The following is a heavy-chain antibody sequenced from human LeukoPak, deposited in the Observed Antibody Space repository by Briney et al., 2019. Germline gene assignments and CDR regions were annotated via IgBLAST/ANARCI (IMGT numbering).Heavy chain of an antibody. CDR1: GGSISSGGYY. CDR3: ARQDIVVVTAIPGAFDI. J-gene: IGHJ3*02. V-gene: IGHV4-31*03. D-gene: IGHD2-21*02. Sequence: SQTLSLTCTVSGGSISSGGYYWSWIRQHPGKGLEWIVYIYYSGSTYYNPSLKSRVTISVDTSKNQFSLKLSSVTAADTAVYYCARQDIVVVTAIPGAFDIWGQGTMVTVSS. CDR2: IYYSGST.